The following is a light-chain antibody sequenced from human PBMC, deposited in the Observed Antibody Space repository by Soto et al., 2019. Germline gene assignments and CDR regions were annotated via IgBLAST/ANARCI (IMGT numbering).Light chain of an antibody. J-gene: IGLJ1*01. CDR3: CSSAPESTYV. CDR1: SSDIGAYAS. Sequence: QSVLAQPASVSGSPGRSITISCTGTSSDIGAYASVSWYQQHPHKAPQLIIYKGTQRPSGVSSRFSGSTSGNAASLTISGLQAVDEADYFCCSSAPESTYVFGTGTKLTVL. CDR2: KGT. V-gene: IGLV2-23*01.